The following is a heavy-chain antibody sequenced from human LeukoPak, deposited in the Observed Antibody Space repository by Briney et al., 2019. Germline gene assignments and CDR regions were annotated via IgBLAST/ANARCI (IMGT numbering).Heavy chain of an antibody. CDR2: IRSKANTYAT. V-gene: IGHV3-73*01. CDR3: TSPLNDYYFDTSGRY. D-gene: IGHD3-22*01. J-gene: IGHJ4*02. CDR1: GFTFSGSA. Sequence: GTSLRLSCAASGFTFSGSAILWVRQASGKGLEWVGRIRSKANTYATAYATSVKGRFSISRDDSKNTAYLQMNSLRTEDTAVYYCTSPLNDYYFDTSGRYWGQGTLVTVSS.